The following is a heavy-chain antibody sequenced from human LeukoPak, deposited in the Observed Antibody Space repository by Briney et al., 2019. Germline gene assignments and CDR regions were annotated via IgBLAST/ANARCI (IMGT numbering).Heavy chain of an antibody. J-gene: IGHJ6*02. CDR2: RNPNSGRT. V-gene: IGHV1-8*01. CDR1: GYTFTNYD. Sequence: ASVKVSCKASGYTFTNYDVNWVRQATGQGLEWMGWRNPNSGRTGFAQKFQGRLTMTADTSISTAYMELSSLTSDDTAVYYCARGPVSTHGMDVWGQGTTVTVSS. D-gene: IGHD6-13*01. CDR3: ARGPVSTHGMDV.